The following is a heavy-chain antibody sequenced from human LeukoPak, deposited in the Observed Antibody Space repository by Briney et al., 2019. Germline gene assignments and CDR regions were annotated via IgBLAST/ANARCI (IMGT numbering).Heavy chain of an antibody. J-gene: IGHJ4*02. CDR2: ISGSGGST. D-gene: IGHD2-2*01. V-gene: IGHV3-23*01. Sequence: GESLKISCAASGFTFSSYAMSWVRQAPGKGLEWVSAISGSGGSTYYADSVKGRFTISRDNSKNTLYLQMNSLRAEDTAVYYCAKSLVVPAAEAFDYWGQGTLVTVSS. CDR3: AKSLVVPAAEAFDY. CDR1: GFTFSSYA.